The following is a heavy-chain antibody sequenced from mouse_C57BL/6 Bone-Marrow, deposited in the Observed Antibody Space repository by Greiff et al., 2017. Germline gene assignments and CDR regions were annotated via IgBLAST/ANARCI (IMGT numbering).Heavy chain of an antibody. D-gene: IGHD1-1*01. V-gene: IGHV1-85*01. CDR2: IYPRDGST. J-gene: IGHJ1*03. Sequence: QVQLQQSGPELVKPGASVKLSCKASGYTFTSYDINWLKQMPGPGMEWIGWIYPRDGSTKYNGKFTGKATLTVDTSSSTAYMELHSLTSEDSAVYFCARLEFDGSSGDWYFDVWGTGTTVTVSS. CDR1: GYTFTSYD. CDR3: ARLEFDGSSGDWYFDV.